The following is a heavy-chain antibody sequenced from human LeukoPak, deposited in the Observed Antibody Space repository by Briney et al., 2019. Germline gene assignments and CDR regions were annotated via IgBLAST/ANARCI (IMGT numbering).Heavy chain of an antibody. CDR3: AKGPDGGNGD. Sequence: GGSLRLSCAASGIPFSSYAMCWVRQAPGKGLEWVSTISNSGGNTYHADSVKGRFTTSRDNSKNTLYLQMNSLRAEDTAVYYCAKGPDGGNGDWGQGTLVTVSS. V-gene: IGHV3-23*01. CDR2: ISNSGGNT. J-gene: IGHJ4*02. D-gene: IGHD4-23*01. CDR1: GIPFSSYA.